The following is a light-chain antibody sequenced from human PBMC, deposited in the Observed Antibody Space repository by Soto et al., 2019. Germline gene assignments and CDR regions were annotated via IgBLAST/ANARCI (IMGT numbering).Light chain of an antibody. V-gene: IGLV4-69*02. Sequence: QPVLTQSPSASASLGASVKLTYTLSSGHTNYAIAWHQQQPEKGPRYLTKVNSDGSHSKGDGIPDRFSGSSSGAERYLSISSLQSDDEADYYCQTWGTGIVFGGGTKLTVL. J-gene: IGLJ3*02. CDR1: SGHTNYA. CDR2: VNSDGSH. CDR3: QTWGTGIV.